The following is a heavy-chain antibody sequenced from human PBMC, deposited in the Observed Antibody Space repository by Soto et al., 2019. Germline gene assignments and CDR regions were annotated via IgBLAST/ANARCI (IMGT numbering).Heavy chain of an antibody. J-gene: IGHJ4*02. CDR2: ISAYNGNT. CDR3: AGDPPPPDY. CDR1: GYTFASYA. Sequence: QVQLVQSGAEVKKPGASVKVSCKASGYTFASYAISWMRQAPGQGLEWMGWISAYNGNTNYAKELQGRVTMTTDTSTRTAYMELRSLRSDDTAVYYCAGDPPPPDYWGQGTLVTVSS. V-gene: IGHV1-18*01.